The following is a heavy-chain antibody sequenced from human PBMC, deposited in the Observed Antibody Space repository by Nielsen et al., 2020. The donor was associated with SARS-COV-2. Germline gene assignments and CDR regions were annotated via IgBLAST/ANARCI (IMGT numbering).Heavy chain of an antibody. CDR1: GFTFSDYY. CDR2: ISSSSSYT. D-gene: IGHD1-7*01. Sequence: GGSLRLSCAASGFTFSDYYMSWIRQAPGKGLEWVSYISSSSSYTNYADSVKGRFTISRDNAKNSLYLQMNSLRAGDTAVYYCARGAAPGIPGTTSAGDAFDIWGQGTMVTASS. CDR3: ARGAAPGIPGTTSAGDAFDI. V-gene: IGHV3-11*06. J-gene: IGHJ3*02.